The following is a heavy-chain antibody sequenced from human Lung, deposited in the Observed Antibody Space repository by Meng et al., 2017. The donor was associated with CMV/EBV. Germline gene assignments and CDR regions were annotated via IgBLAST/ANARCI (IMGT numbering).Heavy chain of an antibody. CDR3: ARDGYQLPPTGNWFDP. D-gene: IGHD2-2*01. J-gene: IGHJ5*02. CDR1: GYTFTGYY. CDR2: INPNSGGT. V-gene: IGHV1-2*02. Sequence: ASVXVSXKASGYTFTGYYMHWVRQAPGQGLEWMGWINPNSGGTNYAQKFQGRVTMTRDTSISTAYMELSRLRSDDTAVYYCARDGYQLPPTGNWFDPWGQGXLVTVSS.